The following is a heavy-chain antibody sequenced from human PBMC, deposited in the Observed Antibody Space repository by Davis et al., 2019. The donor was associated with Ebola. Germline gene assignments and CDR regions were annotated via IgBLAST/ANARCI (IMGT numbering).Heavy chain of an antibody. V-gene: IGHV1-18*04. CDR2: IGAYNGQT. CDR3: VRDIGGFGELLSTFNY. Sequence: ASVKVSCKASGYTFSDTYMHWVRQVPGQRLEWMGWIGAYNGQTKSAQKFQDRVTMTTDTSTSTAYMELRSLRSDDTAVYYCVRDIGGFGELLSTFNYWGQGTPVTVSS. D-gene: IGHD3-10*01. CDR1: GYTFSDTY. J-gene: IGHJ4*02.